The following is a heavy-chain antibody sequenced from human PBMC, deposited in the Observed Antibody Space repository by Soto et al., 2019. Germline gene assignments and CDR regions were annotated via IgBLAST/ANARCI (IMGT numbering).Heavy chain of an antibody. V-gene: IGHV3-7*01. J-gene: IGHJ6*02. CDR1: GFSFRSYW. D-gene: IGHD2-8*01. CDR2: INQDGSEK. Sequence: EVQLVESGGGLVQPGGSLRLSCVASGFSFRSYWMTWDRQAQGKGLEWVANINQDGSEKYYVDSVKGRFTFSRDNAKNSVYLQMNSLRVEDTAVYYCARANPPNNYYAVDVWGQATTVTVSS. CDR3: ARANPPNNYYAVDV.